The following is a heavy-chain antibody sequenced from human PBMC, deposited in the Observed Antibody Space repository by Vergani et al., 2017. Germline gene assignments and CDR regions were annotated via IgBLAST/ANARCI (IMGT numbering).Heavy chain of an antibody. J-gene: IGHJ5*02. V-gene: IGHV4-34*01. CDR3: ARGRRVMGPRGWFDP. Sequence: QVQLQQWGAGLLKPSETLSLTCAVYGGSFSGYYWSWIRQPPGKGLEWIGRIYTSGSTNYNPALKSRVTISVDTSKNQLSLKLSSVTAADTAVYYCARGRRVMGPRGWFDPWGQGTLVTVSS. CDR1: GGSFSGYY. CDR2: IYTSGST. D-gene: IGHD3-16*01.